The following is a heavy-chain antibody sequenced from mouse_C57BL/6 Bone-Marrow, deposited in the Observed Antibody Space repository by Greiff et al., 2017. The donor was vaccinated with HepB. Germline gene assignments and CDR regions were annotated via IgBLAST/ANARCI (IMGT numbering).Heavy chain of an antibody. CDR3: ARYYSNYPYAMDY. V-gene: IGHV1-64*01. Sequence: QVQLKQPGAELVKPGASVKLSCKASGYTFTSYWMHWVKQRPGQGLEWIGMIHPNSGSTNYNEKFKSKATLTVDKSSSTAYMQLSSLTSEDSAVYYCARYYSNYPYAMDYWGQGTSVTVSS. J-gene: IGHJ4*01. D-gene: IGHD2-5*01. CDR2: IHPNSGST. CDR1: GYTFTSYW.